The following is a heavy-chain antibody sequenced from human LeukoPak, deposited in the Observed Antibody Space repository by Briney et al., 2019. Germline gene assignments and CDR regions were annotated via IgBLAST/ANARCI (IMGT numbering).Heavy chain of an antibody. CDR3: ARHVVAVGFDY. CDR2: ITSSSSYI. CDR1: GFAFSNFG. V-gene: IGHV3-21*01. Sequence: PGGSLRLSCAASGFAFSNFGIHWVRQAPGKGLEWVSSITSSSSYIYYADSVMGRFTISRDNANNSLYLQMNSLRAEDTAVYYCARHVVAVGFDYWGQGTLVTVSS. D-gene: IGHD3-22*01. J-gene: IGHJ4*02.